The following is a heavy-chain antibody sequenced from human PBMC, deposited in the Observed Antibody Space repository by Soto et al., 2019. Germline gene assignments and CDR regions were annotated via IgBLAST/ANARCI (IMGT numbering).Heavy chain of an antibody. D-gene: IGHD2-15*01. CDR1: GGSISSGGYY. J-gene: IGHJ4*02. CDR2: IYHSGTT. Sequence: SETLSLTCTVSGGSISSGGYYWSWIRQHPGKGLEWIGYIYHSGTTYYNPSLKSRVTISVDTSKNQFSLKLSSVTAADTAVYYCARYGSGECNRGSCYSPFDYWGQGTLVTVSS. V-gene: IGHV4-30-4*08. CDR3: ARYGSGECNRGSCYSPFDY.